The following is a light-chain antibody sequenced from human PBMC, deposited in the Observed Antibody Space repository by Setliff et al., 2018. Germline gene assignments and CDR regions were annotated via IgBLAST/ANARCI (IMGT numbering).Light chain of an antibody. CDR1: SSNIGGNT. Sequence: QSALTQPPSASGTPGQRITISCSGSSSNIGGNTVNWYQHLPGTAPKLLIYSNNDRPSGVSNRFSGSKSGTSASLTISGLQAEDEADYYCSSYTSNGLYVFGTGTKVTVL. CDR3: SSYTSNGLYV. V-gene: IGLV1-44*01. J-gene: IGLJ1*01. CDR2: SNN.